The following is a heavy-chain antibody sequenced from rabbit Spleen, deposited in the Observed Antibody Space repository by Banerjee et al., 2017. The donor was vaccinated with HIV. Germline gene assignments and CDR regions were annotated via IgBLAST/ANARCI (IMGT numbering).Heavy chain of an antibody. CDR1: GFSFNSGYD. CDR3: ARDAGTSFSTYGMDL. J-gene: IGHJ6*01. D-gene: IGHD8-1*01. V-gene: IGHV1S45*01. CDR2: VYAGTIGST. Sequence: QEQLLESGGGLVQPGGSLKLTCKASGFSFNSGYDMCWVRQAPGKGLEWIACVYAGTIGSTYSASWAKGRFTCSKTSSTTVTLQMTSLTAADTATYFCARDAGTSFSTYGMDLWGPGTLVTVS.